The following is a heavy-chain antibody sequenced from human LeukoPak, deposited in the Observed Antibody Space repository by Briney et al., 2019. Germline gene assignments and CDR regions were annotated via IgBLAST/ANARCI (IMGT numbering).Heavy chain of an antibody. J-gene: IGHJ3*02. Sequence: KSSETLSLTCTVSGGSISSYYWSWIRQPPGKGLEWIGYIYYSGSTNYNPSLKSRVTISVDTSKNQFSLKLSSVTAADTAVYYCASTFYYDSSGYYRRSHAFDIWGQGTMVTVSS. V-gene: IGHV4-59*08. D-gene: IGHD3-22*01. CDR3: ASTFYYDSSGYYRRSHAFDI. CDR1: GGSISSYY. CDR2: IYYSGST.